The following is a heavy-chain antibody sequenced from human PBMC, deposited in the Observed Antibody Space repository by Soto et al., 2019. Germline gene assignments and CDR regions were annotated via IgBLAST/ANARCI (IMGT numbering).Heavy chain of an antibody. D-gene: IGHD1-26*01. CDR3: VKYSKPVG. CDR2: IDKDGIRT. J-gene: IGHJ4*02. Sequence: GGSLRLSCAASGFIFHNYTMHWFRQAPGKGLEYVSTIDKDGIRTYYADSVKGRFTISRDNPKSTLYLEMRNLRLEDTAVYYCVKYSKPVGWGQGALVTAPQ. CDR1: GFIFHNYT. V-gene: IGHV3-64D*06.